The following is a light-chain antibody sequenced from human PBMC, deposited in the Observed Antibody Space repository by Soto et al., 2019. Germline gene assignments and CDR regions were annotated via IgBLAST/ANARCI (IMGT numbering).Light chain of an antibody. CDR3: HQSYSVPHT. CDR1: QSIGVH. J-gene: IGKJ3*01. Sequence: IQMTQSPRSLSASVGDRVTITCRASQSIGVHLNWYLQKPGKAPQLLIYAASRLKSGVPSRFTGTGSGTDFTLTISSLQPEDFATFYCHQSYSVPHTFGPGTKVDVK. CDR2: AAS. V-gene: IGKV1-39*01.